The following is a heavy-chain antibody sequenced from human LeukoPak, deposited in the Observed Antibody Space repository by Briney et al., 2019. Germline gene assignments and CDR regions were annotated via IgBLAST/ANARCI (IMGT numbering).Heavy chain of an antibody. CDR2: IYYSGNT. J-gene: IGHJ4*02. CDR3: ARLMTTVTSEY. V-gene: IGHV4-39*01. Sequence: SETLSLTCTVSGGSINRSHYYWGWIRQPPGKGLEWIGSIYYSGNTYYNPSLKSRVTISVDTSKNQFSLKLSSVTAADTAVYYCARLMTTVTSEYWGQGTLVTVSS. CDR1: GGSINRSHYY. D-gene: IGHD4-17*01.